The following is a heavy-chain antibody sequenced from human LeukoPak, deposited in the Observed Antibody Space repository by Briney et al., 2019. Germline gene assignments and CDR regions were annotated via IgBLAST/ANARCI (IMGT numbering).Heavy chain of an antibody. Sequence: GGSLRLSCAASGFTFSSYSMNWVRQAPGKGLEWVSSISSSSSYIYYADSVKGRFTNSRDNAKNSLYLQMNSLRAEDTAVYYCAREGVLRFLEWNKDAFDIWGQGTMVTVSS. CDR3: AREGVLRFLEWNKDAFDI. CDR2: ISSSSSYI. V-gene: IGHV3-21*01. J-gene: IGHJ3*02. CDR1: GFTFSSYS. D-gene: IGHD3-3*01.